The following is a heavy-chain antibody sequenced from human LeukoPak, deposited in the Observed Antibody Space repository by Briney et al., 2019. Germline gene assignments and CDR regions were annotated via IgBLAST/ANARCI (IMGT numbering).Heavy chain of an antibody. Sequence: ASVKVSCKASGYTFTSYAMNWVRQAPGQGLEWMGWINTNTGNPTYAQGFTGRFAFSLDTSVSTAYLQISSLKAEDTAVYYCARGEPPGVAAAVEGGLFDYWGQGTLVTVSS. CDR2: INTNTGNP. CDR1: GYTFTSYA. D-gene: IGHD6-13*01. J-gene: IGHJ4*02. CDR3: ARGEPPGVAAAVEGGLFDY. V-gene: IGHV7-4-1*02.